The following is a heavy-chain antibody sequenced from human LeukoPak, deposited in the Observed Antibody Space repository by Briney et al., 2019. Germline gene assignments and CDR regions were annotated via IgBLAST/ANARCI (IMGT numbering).Heavy chain of an antibody. CDR2: ISGSGRET. D-gene: IGHD3-16*01. Sequence: GGSLRLSCLASGFTFSDFAMAWVRQAPGKGLDWVSGISGSGRETYYADSGKGRFTISRDNSENTLYLQMKSLRVEDTAASFCVKDIASRVWGASRTGGGYWGQGTLVSVSS. V-gene: IGHV3-23*01. CDR1: GFTFSDFA. CDR3: VKDIASRVWGASRTGGGY. J-gene: IGHJ4*02.